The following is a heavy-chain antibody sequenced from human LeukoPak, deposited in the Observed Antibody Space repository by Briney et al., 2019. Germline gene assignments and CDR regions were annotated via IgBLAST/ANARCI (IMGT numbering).Heavy chain of an antibody. J-gene: IGHJ4*02. V-gene: IGHV3-23*01. Sequence: PGGSLRLSCAASGFTFTNYAMTWVRQAPGKGLEWVSSMSNSGDKTYCAESVKGRFTISRDNSKSTLYLQMNSVEAEDTAVYYCAKSRGSATYYRGNDYWGQGTLVTVSS. D-gene: IGHD3-10*01. CDR2: MSNSGDKT. CDR1: GFTFTNYA. CDR3: AKSRGSATYYRGNDY.